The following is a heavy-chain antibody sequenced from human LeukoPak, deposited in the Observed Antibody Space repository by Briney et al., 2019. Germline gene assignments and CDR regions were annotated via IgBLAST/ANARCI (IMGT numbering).Heavy chain of an antibody. D-gene: IGHD2-21*01. Sequence: GSSVKVSCKASGYIFRGYYLHWVRQVPGQGLEWMGWINPDSGATNSAQKFQGRVTMTRDISISTAYMELSKLRSDDTAVYYCARDSRYCGGACYSNQLPQNSFDSWGQGTLVTVSS. CDR1: GYIFRGYY. J-gene: IGHJ4*02. V-gene: IGHV1-2*02. CDR3: ARDSRYCGGACYSNQLPQNSFDS. CDR2: INPDSGAT.